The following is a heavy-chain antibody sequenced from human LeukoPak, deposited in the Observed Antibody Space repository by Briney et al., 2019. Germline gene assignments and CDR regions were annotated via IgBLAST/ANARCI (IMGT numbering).Heavy chain of an antibody. V-gene: IGHV1-69*13. Sequence: SVKVSCKASGGTFSSYAISWVRQAPGQGLEWMGGIIPIFGTANYAQKFQGRVTITADESTSTAYMELSSLRSEDTAMYYCARSSEAARVVVVAAPHELDYWGQGTLVTVSS. CDR2: IIPIFGTA. J-gene: IGHJ4*02. CDR3: ARSSEAARVVVVAAPHELDY. D-gene: IGHD2-15*01. CDR1: GGTFSSYA.